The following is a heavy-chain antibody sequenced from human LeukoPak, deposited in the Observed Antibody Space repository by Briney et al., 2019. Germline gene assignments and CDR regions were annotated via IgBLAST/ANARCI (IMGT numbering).Heavy chain of an antibody. CDR2: IWYDGSNK. Sequence: PGGSLRLSCAASGFTFSSYGMHWVRQAPGKGLEWVAVIWYDGSNKYYADSVKGRFTISRDNSKNTLYLQMNSLRAEDTDVYYCVMAGMGGSHPADYWGQGTLVTVSS. V-gene: IGHV3-33*01. D-gene: IGHD1-26*01. J-gene: IGHJ4*02. CDR1: GFTFSSYG. CDR3: VMAGMGGSHPADY.